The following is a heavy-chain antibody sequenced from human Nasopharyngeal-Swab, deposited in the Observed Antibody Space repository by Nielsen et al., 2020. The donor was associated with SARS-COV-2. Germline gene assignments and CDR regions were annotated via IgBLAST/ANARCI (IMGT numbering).Heavy chain of an antibody. V-gene: IGHV3-48*03. CDR1: GFTFSSYE. Sequence: GESLKISCAASGFTFSSYEMNWVRQAPGKGLEWVSYISSSGSTIYYADSVKGRFTISRDNAKNSLYLQMNSLRAEDTAVYYCARGGRHDYVWGSYRLDYWGQGTLVTVSS. J-gene: IGHJ4*02. CDR2: ISSSGSTI. D-gene: IGHD3-16*02. CDR3: ARGGRHDYVWGSYRLDY.